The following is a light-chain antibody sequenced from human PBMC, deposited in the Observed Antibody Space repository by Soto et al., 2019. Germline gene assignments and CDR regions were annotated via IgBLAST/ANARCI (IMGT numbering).Light chain of an antibody. CDR2: DVS. CDR1: SSDIGGYNY. J-gene: IGLJ1*01. CDR3: SSYTSRTTEV. V-gene: IGLV2-14*03. Sequence: QSVLTQPASVSGSPGQSITISCTGTSSDIGGYNYVSWYQQHPGKAPKLMIYDVSDRPSGVSNRFSASKSGNTASLTISGLQAEDEADYYCSSYTSRTTEVFGTGTKVTVL.